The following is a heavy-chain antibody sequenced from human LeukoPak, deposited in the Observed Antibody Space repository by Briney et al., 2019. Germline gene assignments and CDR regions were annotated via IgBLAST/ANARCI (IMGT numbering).Heavy chain of an antibody. CDR2: ISSSSSYI. D-gene: IGHD1-26*01. CDR3: ARDPVGATDY. J-gene: IGHJ4*02. CDR1: GLTFSSYN. Sequence: PGGSLRLSCEASGLTFSSYNMNWVRQAPGKGLEWVSSISSSSSYIYYADSVKGRFTTSRDNAKNSLYLQMNSLRVEDTAVYYCARDPVGATDYWGQGTLVTVSS. V-gene: IGHV3-21*01.